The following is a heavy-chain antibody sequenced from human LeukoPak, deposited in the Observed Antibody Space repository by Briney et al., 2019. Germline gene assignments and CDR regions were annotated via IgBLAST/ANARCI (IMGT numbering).Heavy chain of an antibody. CDR2: IYSGGST. Sequence: GGSLRLSCAASGFTVSSNYMSWVRQAPGKGLEWVSVIYSGGSTYYADSVKGRFTISRDNSKNTLYLQMNSLRAEDTAVYCCARQAPWDAFDIWGQGTMVTVSS. CDR3: ARQAPWDAFDI. V-gene: IGHV3-53*01. J-gene: IGHJ3*02. CDR1: GFTVSSNY.